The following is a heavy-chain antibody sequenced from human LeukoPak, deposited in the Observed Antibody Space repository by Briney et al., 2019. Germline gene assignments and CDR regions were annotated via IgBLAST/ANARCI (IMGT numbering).Heavy chain of an antibody. CDR3: ANEGSSLVIHAFDI. D-gene: IGHD2-21*01. CDR2: ISSSSSYI. V-gene: IGHV3-21*01. Sequence: GGSLRLSCAASGFTFSDYYMSWVRQAPGKGLEWVSSISSSSSYIYYADSVKGRFTISRDNAKNSLYLQMNSLRTEDTALYYCANEGSSLVIHAFDIWGQGTVVTVSS. J-gene: IGHJ3*02. CDR1: GFTFSDYY.